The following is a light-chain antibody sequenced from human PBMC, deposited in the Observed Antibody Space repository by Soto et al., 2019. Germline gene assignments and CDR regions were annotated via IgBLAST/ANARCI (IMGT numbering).Light chain of an antibody. CDR3: SSYTTTSTVV. V-gene: IGLV2-14*01. CDR2: DVS. J-gene: IGLJ2*01. CDR1: SSDIGVYNY. Sequence: QSALTQPASVSGSPGQSITISCTGTSSDIGVYNYVSWYQQHPGKAPKLMIYDVSNRPSGVSNRFSGSKSGNTASLTISGLQAEDEADYYCSSYTTTSTVVFGGGTKLPVL.